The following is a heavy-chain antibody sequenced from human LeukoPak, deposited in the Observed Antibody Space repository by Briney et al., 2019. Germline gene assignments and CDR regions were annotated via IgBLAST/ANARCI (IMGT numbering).Heavy chain of an antibody. CDR3: ARARGEQWLVRVIYFDY. CDR2: IYYSGST. J-gene: IGHJ4*02. V-gene: IGHV4-39*07. D-gene: IGHD6-19*01. CDR1: GGSISSSSYY. Sequence: SETLSLTCTVSGGSISSSSYYWGWIRQPPGKGLEWIGRIYYSGSTYYNPSLKSRVTISVDTSKNQFSLKLSSVTAADTAVYYCARARGEQWLVRVIYFDYWGQGTLVTVSS.